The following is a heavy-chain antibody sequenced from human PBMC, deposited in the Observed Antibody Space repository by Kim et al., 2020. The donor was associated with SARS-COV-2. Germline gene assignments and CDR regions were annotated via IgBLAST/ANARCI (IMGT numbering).Heavy chain of an antibody. Sequence: TNYSPYFQGHVTISADKSISTAYLQWSSLKASDTAMYYCARHNGVATIHYWGQGTLVTVSS. CDR2: T. D-gene: IGHD5-12*01. J-gene: IGHJ4*02. V-gene: IGHV5-10-1*01. CDR3: ARHNGVATIHY.